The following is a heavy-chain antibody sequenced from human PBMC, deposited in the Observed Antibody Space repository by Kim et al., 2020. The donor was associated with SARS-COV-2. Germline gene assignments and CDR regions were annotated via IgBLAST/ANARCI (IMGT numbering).Heavy chain of an antibody. V-gene: IGHV3-23*01. D-gene: IGHD6-19*01. CDR3: AKDRGIAVAGSYY. J-gene: IGHJ4*02. Sequence: YTASVKGRFTISRDNSKNTLYLQMNSLRAEDTAVYYCAKDRGIAVAGSYYWGQGTLVTVSS.